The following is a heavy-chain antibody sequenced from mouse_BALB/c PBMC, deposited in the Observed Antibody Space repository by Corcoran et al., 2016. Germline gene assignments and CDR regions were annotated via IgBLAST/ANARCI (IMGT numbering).Heavy chain of an antibody. CDR2: INSDGIEI. CDR3: MRYGSSYWYVDV. V-gene: IGHV11-2*02. Sequence: EVQLLETGGGLVQPGGSRGLSCEGSGFTFSGFWMSWVRQTPGKTLEWIGDINSDGIEINYAPSIKDRFTIFRDNDKSTLYLQMSNVRSEDTATYFCMRYGSSYWYVDVWGAGTTVTVSS. CDR1: GFTFSGFW. J-gene: IGHJ1*01. D-gene: IGHD1-1*01.